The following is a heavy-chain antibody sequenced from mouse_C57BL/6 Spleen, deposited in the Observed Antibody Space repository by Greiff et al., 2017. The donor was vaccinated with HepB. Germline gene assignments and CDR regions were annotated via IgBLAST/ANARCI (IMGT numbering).Heavy chain of an antibody. CDR3: ARERVYDYEFAY. Sequence: QVQLQQSGAELVKPGASVKLSCKASGYTFTSYWMHWVKQRPGQGLEWIGMIHPNSGSTNYNEKFKSKATLTVDKSSSTAYMQLSSLTSEDSAVYYCARERVYDYEFAYWGQGTLVTVSA. CDR2: IHPNSGST. CDR1: GYTFTSYW. J-gene: IGHJ3*01. V-gene: IGHV1-64*01. D-gene: IGHD2-4*01.